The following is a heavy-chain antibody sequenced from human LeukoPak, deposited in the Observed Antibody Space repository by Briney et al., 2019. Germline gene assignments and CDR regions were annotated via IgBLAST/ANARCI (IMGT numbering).Heavy chain of an antibody. CDR2: ISGSGGST. Sequence: GGSLRLSCAASGFTFSSYVMSWVRQAPGEGLEWVSAISGSGGSTYSADSVKGRFTISRDNSKNTLYLQMNSLRAEDTAVYYCAKDLKRDSSGYYPYWGQGTLVTVSS. D-gene: IGHD3-22*01. V-gene: IGHV3-23*01. CDR3: AKDLKRDSSGYYPY. J-gene: IGHJ4*02. CDR1: GFTFSSYV.